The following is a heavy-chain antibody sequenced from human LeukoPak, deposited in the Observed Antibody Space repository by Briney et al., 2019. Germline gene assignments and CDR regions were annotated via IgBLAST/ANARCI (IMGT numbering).Heavy chain of an antibody. Sequence: GGSLRLSCAGSGFTFSQSWMHWVRQAPGKGLVWVSRINSDGSSTSYADSVKGRFTISRDNAKNTLYLQMNSLRAEDTAVYYCARVKLWFGESPGWFDPWGQGTLVTVSS. CDR2: INSDGSST. CDR1: GFTFSQSW. V-gene: IGHV3-74*01. D-gene: IGHD3-10*01. J-gene: IGHJ5*02. CDR3: ARVKLWFGESPGWFDP.